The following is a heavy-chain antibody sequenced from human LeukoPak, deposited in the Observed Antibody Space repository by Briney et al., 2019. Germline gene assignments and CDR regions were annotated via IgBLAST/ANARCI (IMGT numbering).Heavy chain of an antibody. V-gene: IGHV4-30-2*01. J-gene: IGHJ5*02. CDR3: ASHMITFGGVIP. CDR1: GGSISSGGYY. Sequence: PSETLSLTCTVSGGSISSGGYYWSWIRQPPGKGLEWIGYIYHSGSTYYNPSLKSRVTISVDRSKNQFSLKLSSVTAADTAVYYCASHMITFGGVIPWGQGTLVTVSS. CDR2: IYHSGST. D-gene: IGHD3-16*01.